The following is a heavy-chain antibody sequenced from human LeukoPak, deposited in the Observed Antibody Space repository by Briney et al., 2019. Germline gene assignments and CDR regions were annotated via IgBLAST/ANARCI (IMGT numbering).Heavy chain of an antibody. CDR2: MNPNSGNT. D-gene: IGHD3-9*01. Sequence: ASVKVSCKASGYSFSSYDINWVRQAPGQGLEWMGWMNPNSGNTGYAQKFQGRATMTRSTSIRTAYMEVKNLTSEDTALYYCARVTRYLYGMDVWGQGSPVIVSS. J-gene: IGHJ6*02. CDR3: ARVTRYLYGMDV. CDR1: GYSFSSYD. V-gene: IGHV1-8*01.